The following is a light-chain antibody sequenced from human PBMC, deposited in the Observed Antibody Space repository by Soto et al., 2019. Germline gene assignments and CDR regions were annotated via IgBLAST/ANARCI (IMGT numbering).Light chain of an antibody. CDR2: DAS. Sequence: EVVLTQSPATLSLSPGERATLSCRASQSVSDYLAWYQQKPGQAPRLLIYDASNRATGIPARFSGSGSGTDFTLTISHLDPEDFAVYYCQHRKTFGPGTKVDIK. J-gene: IGKJ3*01. V-gene: IGKV3-11*01. CDR1: QSVSDY. CDR3: QHRKT.